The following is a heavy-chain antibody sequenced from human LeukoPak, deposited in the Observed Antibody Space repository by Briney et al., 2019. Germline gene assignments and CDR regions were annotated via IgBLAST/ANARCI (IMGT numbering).Heavy chain of an antibody. CDR2: ISSSGSYI. J-gene: IGHJ3*02. D-gene: IGHD2-2*02. V-gene: IGHV3-21*01. CDR1: GFTFSSYS. CDR3: ARDSCQGAVPAAILSGGSSGAFDI. Sequence: GGSLRLSCAASGFTFSSYSMNWVRQAPGKGLEWVSSISSSGSYIYYADSVKGRFTISRDNAKNSLYLQMNSLRAEDTAVYYCARDSCQGAVPAAILSGGSSGAFDIWGQGTMVTVSS.